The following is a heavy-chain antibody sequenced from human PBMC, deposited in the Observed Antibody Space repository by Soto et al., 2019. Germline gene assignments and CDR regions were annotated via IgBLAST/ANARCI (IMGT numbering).Heavy chain of an antibody. CDR1: GGTFSSYA. J-gene: IGHJ6*02. CDR2: IIPIFGTA. CDR3: ASCFSFGPHYYYYYGMDV. D-gene: IGHD3-10*01. Sequence: QVQLVQSGAEVKKPGSSVKVSCKASGGTFSSYAISWVRQAPGQGLEWMGGIIPIFGTANYAQKFQGRVTITADESTSTAYMELSSLRSEDTAVYYCASCFSFGPHYYYYYGMDVWGQGTTVTVSS. V-gene: IGHV1-69*01.